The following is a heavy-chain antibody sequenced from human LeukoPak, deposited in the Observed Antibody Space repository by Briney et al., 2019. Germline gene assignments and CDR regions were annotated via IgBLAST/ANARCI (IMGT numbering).Heavy chain of an antibody. CDR2: IWFDGGNT. D-gene: IGHD4-17*01. J-gene: IGHJ4*02. Sequence: PGGSLRLSCAASGFTFSTFDMHWVRQTPGKGLEWVALIWFDGGNTYYTASVKGRFTISRDNSKNTVCLQMNSLRDEDTAVYHCARSTVTNRHYFDYWGQGTQVTVSS. CDR3: ARSTVTNRHYFDY. CDR1: GFTFSTFD. V-gene: IGHV3-33*01.